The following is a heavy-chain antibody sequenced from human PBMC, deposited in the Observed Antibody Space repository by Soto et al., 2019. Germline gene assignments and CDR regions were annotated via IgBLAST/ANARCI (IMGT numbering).Heavy chain of an antibody. Sequence: QVQLQESGPGLVKPSETLSLTCTVSGGSISSYYWSWIRQPPGKGLEWIGYIYYSGSTNYNPSLKSRVTISVDTSKNQFSLKLSSVTAADTAVYYCARDRDYDMSLARQGGRGVVAFDIWGQGTMVTVSS. J-gene: IGHJ3*02. CDR2: IYYSGST. V-gene: IGHV4-59*01. CDR1: GGSISSYY. D-gene: IGHD3-9*01. CDR3: ARDRDYDMSLARQGGRGVVAFDI.